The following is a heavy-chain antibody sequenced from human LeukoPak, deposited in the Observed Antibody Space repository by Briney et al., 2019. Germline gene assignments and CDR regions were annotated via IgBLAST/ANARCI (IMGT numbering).Heavy chain of an antibody. Sequence: GGSLRLSCAASGFTFSSYGMHWVRQAPARGREWVAVISYDGSNKYYADSVKGRFTISRDNSKNTLYLQMNSLRAEDTAVYYCAKEVSGYYFDYWGQGTLVTVSS. CDR1: GFTFSSYG. CDR3: AKEVSGYYFDY. D-gene: IGHD3-22*01. J-gene: IGHJ4*02. CDR2: ISYDGSNK. V-gene: IGHV3-30*18.